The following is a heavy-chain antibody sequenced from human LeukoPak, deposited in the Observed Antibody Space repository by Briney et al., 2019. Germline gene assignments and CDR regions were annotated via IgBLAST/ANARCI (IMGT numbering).Heavy chain of an antibody. CDR3: ARDRFAPQLEYYYGMDV. CDR1: GFTGVSNY. CDR2: MYSGSST. V-gene: IGHV3-53*01. Sequence: PGGSLRLSCATLGFTGVSNYMSSVHQSPWNWLGWVSIMYSGSSTSYADSMKGRFTISRDNSKNTIYLQMNSLRPEDTAVYYCARDRFAPQLEYYYGMDVWGQGTMVTVSS. J-gene: IGHJ6*02. D-gene: IGHD6-13*01.